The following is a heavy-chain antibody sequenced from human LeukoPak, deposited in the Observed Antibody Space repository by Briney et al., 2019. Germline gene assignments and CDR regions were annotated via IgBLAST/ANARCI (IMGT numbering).Heavy chain of an antibody. J-gene: IGHJ4*02. Sequence: ASVKVSCKASGYTLTNYNISWVGQAPGQGLEWMGWINTYKGDTLYAQKLQGRVTMTADTSTNTAYMELRSLRFDDTAVYYCAREFGHCYGDNCFYFFDTWGQGFRIAVSS. CDR3: AREFGHCYGDNCFYFFDT. D-gene: IGHD4-23*01. CDR2: INTYKGDT. CDR1: GYTLTNYN. V-gene: IGHV1-18*01.